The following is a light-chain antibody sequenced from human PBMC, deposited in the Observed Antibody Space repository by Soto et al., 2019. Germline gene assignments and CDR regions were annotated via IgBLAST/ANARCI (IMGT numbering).Light chain of an antibody. V-gene: IGKV1D-12*01. Sequence: DSQVTHAPWSVSASIGDSITIPCWASQDIRSWLAWHQQKPGKAPKLLIYAASSLQSGVPSRFSGSGSGTHFTLTISSLQPEEFATYYCQQKNCCPITFGQGTRLEI. CDR1: QDIRSW. CDR3: QQKNCCPIT. J-gene: IGKJ5*01. CDR2: AAS.